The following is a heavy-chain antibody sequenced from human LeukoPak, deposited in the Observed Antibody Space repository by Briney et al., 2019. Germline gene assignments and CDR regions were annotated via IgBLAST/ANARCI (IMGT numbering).Heavy chain of an antibody. J-gene: IGHJ4*02. Sequence: GGSLRLSCAASEFSVGSNYMTWVRQAPGKGLEWVSLIYSGGSTYYADSVEGRFTISRDNSKNTLYLQMNSLRAEDTAVYYCAKDKRVRGAIAFDYWGQGTLVTVSS. D-gene: IGHD3-10*01. CDR1: EFSVGSNY. CDR2: IYSGGST. CDR3: AKDKRVRGAIAFDY. V-gene: IGHV3-66*02.